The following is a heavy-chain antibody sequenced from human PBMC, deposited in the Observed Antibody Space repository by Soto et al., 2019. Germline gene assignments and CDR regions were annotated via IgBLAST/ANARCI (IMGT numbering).Heavy chain of an antibody. J-gene: IGHJ4*02. CDR2: IKSKTDGRTT. CDR1: TCIDPG. Sequence: TCIDPGGSCISKAKRKGLEWVGRIKSKTDGRTTGYAAPVKGRFTISRDDSRNTVFLQLNSLKTEDTGVYYCTTDRLSGGYCAGTTNCSGYWGQGTLVTVSS. CDR3: TTDRLSGGYCAGTTNCSGY. D-gene: IGHD2-8*02. V-gene: IGHV3-15*01.